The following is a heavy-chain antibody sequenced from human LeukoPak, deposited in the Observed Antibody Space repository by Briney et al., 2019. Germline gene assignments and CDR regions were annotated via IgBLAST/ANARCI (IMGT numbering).Heavy chain of an antibody. CDR3: AKEGIGSTATLFDY. V-gene: IGHV3-23*01. Sequence: GGSLRLSCAASGYTFNSYALNWVRQAPGKGLEWVSSISASGDATYYVDSVRGRFTISRDNSNYAGYLQMNSLSAEDTAIYYCAKEGIGSTATLFDYWGQGILVTVSS. D-gene: IGHD1-1*01. CDR2: ISASGDAT. CDR1: GYTFNSYA. J-gene: IGHJ4*02.